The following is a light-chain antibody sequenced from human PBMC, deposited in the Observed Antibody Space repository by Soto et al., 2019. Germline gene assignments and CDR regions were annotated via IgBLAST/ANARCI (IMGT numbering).Light chain of an antibody. CDR3: QQYSEWSPIT. Sequence: EIVMTQSPGALSLSPGERATLSCRASQSVGTNLAWYQQKPGQAPRPLIYGASTRATDVPARFSGSGSGTEFTLSISSLQSEDFAVYYCQQYSEWSPITFGGGTKVEIK. CDR2: GAS. J-gene: IGKJ4*01. V-gene: IGKV3-15*01. CDR1: QSVGTN.